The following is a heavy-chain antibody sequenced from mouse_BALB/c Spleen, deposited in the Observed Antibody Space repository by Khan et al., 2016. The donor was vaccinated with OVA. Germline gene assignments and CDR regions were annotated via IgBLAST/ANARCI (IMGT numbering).Heavy chain of an antibody. J-gene: IGHJ3*01. V-gene: IGHV1-31*01. D-gene: IGHD2-2*01. CDR3: TRHGYVAWFTY. CDR2: IDPFSGGS. CDR1: GYSFTSYY. Sequence: VQLKQSGPELMKPGASVKISCKASGYSFTSYYIHWVMQRHGESLEWIGYIDPFSGGSTYNQKFKVKATLTADQSSSTAYIHLSNLTSEDSAVYYCTRHGYVAWFTYWGQGTLVTVSA.